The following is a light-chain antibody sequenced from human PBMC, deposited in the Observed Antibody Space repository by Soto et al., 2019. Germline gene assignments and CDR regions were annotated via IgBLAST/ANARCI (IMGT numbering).Light chain of an antibody. CDR1: SSDVGGYDY. V-gene: IGLV2-14*01. Sequence: QSALTQPASVSGSPGQSITISCTGTSSDVGGYDYVSWYQQHPGKAPKLMIYDVTNRPSGVSNRFSGSKSGNTASLTISGLQAEDEADYYYISYASINTYVFGTGTQLTVL. J-gene: IGLJ1*01. CDR3: ISYASINTYV. CDR2: DVT.